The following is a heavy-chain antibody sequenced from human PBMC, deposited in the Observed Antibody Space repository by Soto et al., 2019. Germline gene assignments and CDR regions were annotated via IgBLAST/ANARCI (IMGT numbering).Heavy chain of an antibody. J-gene: IGHJ6*02. CDR3: AKDLDGTTDYYYGMDV. CDR2: ISGSGGST. V-gene: IGHV3-23*01. CDR1: GFTFSSYA. Sequence: GGSLRLSCAASGFTFSSYAMSWVRQAPGKGLEWVSAISGSGGSTYYADSVKGRFTISRDNSKNTLYLQMNSLRAEDTAVYYCAKDLDGTTDYYYGMDVWGQGTTVTVSS. D-gene: IGHD1-7*01.